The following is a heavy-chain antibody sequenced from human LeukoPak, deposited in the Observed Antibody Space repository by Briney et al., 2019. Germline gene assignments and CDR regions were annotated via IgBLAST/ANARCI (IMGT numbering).Heavy chain of an antibody. CDR3: ARRAGAYSHPYDY. CDR1: GFTVSSNY. J-gene: IGHJ4*02. V-gene: IGHV3-66*04. Sequence: PGGSLRLSRAASGFTVSSNYMGWVRQAPGKGLEWVSVIYSGGSTYYADSVKGRFTISGDNSKNTLYLQMNSLRAEDTAVYYCARRAGAYSHPYDYWGQGTLVTVSS. D-gene: IGHD4/OR15-4a*01. CDR2: IYSGGST.